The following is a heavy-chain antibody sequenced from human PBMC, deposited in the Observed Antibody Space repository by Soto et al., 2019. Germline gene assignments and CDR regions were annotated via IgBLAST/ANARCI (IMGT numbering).Heavy chain of an antibody. J-gene: IGHJ6*04. CDR2: IIPIFGTT. D-gene: IGHD3-10*01. Sequence: VQLVQSGAEMRKPGSSVKLSCKASGGNFNTYTVNWVRQAPGQGLEWMGGIIPIFGTTNYAQKFQGRVAIIADESTSAAYMALRSLRAEDTAVYYCALWGFREGNNSQYTCSGIDVCGEGATVTVSS. CDR1: GGNFNTYT. CDR3: ALWGFREGNNSQYTCSGIDV. V-gene: IGHV1-69*01.